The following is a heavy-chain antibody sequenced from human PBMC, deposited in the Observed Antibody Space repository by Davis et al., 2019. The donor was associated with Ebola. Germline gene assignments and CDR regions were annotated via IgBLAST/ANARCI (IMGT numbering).Heavy chain of an antibody. CDR3: ARDQVAVAGRPGYFDL. Sequence: GGSLRLSCVVSGFTFSSYWMHWVRQAPGKGLEWVSVIYSGGSTYYADSVKGRFTISRHNSKNTLYLQMNSLRAEDTAVYYCARDQVAVAGRPGYFDLWGRGTLVTVSS. CDR1: GFTFSSYW. J-gene: IGHJ2*01. V-gene: IGHV3-53*04. D-gene: IGHD6-19*01. CDR2: IYSGGST.